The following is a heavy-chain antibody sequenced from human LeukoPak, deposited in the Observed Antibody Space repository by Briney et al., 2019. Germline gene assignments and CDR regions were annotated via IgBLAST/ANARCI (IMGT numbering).Heavy chain of an antibody. CDR1: GFTFSSYW. J-gene: IGHJ4*02. D-gene: IGHD3-22*01. Sequence: GGSLRLSCAASGFTFSSYWMHWVRQAPGKGLVWVSRINSDGSSTRYADSVKGRYTISRDNAKNTLYLQMNSLRAEDTAVYYCARDPQYYDSSGFPADYFDYWGQGTLVTVSS. CDR2: INSDGSST. CDR3: ARDPQYYDSSGFPADYFDY. V-gene: IGHV3-74*01.